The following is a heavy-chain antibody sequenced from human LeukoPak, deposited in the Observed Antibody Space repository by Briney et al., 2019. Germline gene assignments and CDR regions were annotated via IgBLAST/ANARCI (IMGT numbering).Heavy chain of an antibody. Sequence: PGRSLRLSCAASAFTFRNYAMHWVRQAPGKGLEWVAVISHDERNIYYADSVKGRFTISRDNSKNTLYLQMNSLRAEDTAVYYCAKDRTGPLVVPAALDYWGQGTLVTVSS. V-gene: IGHV3-30*18. CDR2: ISHDERNI. D-gene: IGHD2-2*01. CDR3: AKDRTGPLVVPAALDY. CDR1: AFTFRNYA. J-gene: IGHJ4*02.